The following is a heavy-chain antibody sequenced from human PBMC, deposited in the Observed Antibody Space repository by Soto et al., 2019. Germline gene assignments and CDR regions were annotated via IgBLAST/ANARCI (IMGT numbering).Heavy chain of an antibody. V-gene: IGHV4-39*01. Sequence: SETLSLTCTVSGGSISSSSYYWGWIRQPPGKGREWIGSIYYSGSTYYNPSLKSRVTISVDTSKNQFSLKLSSGTAADTAVYYCARLPAGYSYGDYWGQGTLVTVSS. CDR3: ARLPAGYSYGDY. J-gene: IGHJ4*02. CDR1: GGSISSSSYY. D-gene: IGHD5-18*01. CDR2: IYYSGST.